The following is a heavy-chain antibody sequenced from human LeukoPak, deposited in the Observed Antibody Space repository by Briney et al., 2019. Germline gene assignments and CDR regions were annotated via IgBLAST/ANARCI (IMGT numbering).Heavy chain of an antibody. D-gene: IGHD6-19*01. Sequence: SETLSLTCTVSAGSISSSDYYWVWIRQPPGKGLEWIGNIYYSGSTYYNPSLRSRVTISVDTSKNQFSLRLSSVTAADTAVYYCARLGRQAVTSTSDYWAQGTLVTVPS. CDR1: AGSISSSDYY. CDR3: ARLGRQAVTSTSDY. J-gene: IGHJ4*02. V-gene: IGHV4-39*01. CDR2: IYYSGST.